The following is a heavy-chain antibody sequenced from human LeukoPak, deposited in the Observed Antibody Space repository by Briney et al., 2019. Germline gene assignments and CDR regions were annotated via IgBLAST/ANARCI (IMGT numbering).Heavy chain of an antibody. CDR3: ARDPEAAAGTVGFDY. J-gene: IGHJ4*02. CDR2: ISSSGSTI. V-gene: IGHV3-11*01. CDR1: GFTFSYYY. Sequence: PGGSLRLSCAASGFTFSYYYMSWIRQAPGKGLEWVSYISSSGSTIYYADSVKVRFTSSRDNAKNSLYLQMNSLRAEDTAVYYCARDPEAAAGTVGFDYWGQGTLVTVSS. D-gene: IGHD6-13*01.